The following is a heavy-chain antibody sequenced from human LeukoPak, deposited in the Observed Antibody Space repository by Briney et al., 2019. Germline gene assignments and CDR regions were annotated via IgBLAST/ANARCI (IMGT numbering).Heavy chain of an antibody. V-gene: IGHV3-74*01. D-gene: IGHD5-12*01. CDR3: ARARYGGYSYYFDY. J-gene: IGHJ4*02. CDR2: LNSDGSSS. Sequence: GGSLRLSCAASRFTFSNYWMLWLPQTPGKGPVGVSRLNSDGSSSRHADSVKGRFTISRDNARNTLYLQMNSLRAEETAVYYCARARYGGYSYYFDYWGQGTLVTVSS. CDR1: RFTFSNYW.